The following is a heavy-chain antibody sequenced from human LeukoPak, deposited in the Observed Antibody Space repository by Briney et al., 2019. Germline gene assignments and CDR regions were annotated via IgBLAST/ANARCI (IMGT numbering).Heavy chain of an antibody. CDR1: GFTFSSFW. CDR2: IDSDGSGA. D-gene: IGHD3-10*01. Sequence: GGSLRLSCAASGFTFSSFWMHWVRQAPGMGLVWVSRIDSDGSGASYADSVKGRFTISRDNAKNTLYLQMNSLRAEDTAVYYCARIGPSGSGSYFFLDPWGQGTLVTVSS. V-gene: IGHV3-74*01. J-gene: IGHJ5*02. CDR3: ARIGPSGSGSYFFLDP.